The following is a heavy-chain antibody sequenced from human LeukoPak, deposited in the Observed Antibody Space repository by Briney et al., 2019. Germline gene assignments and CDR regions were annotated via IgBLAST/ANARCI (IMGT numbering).Heavy chain of an antibody. V-gene: IGHV3-23*01. CDR1: GFTFSNYA. CDR3: AKDVDYGDYEVY. CDR2: ISSSGDRT. J-gene: IGHJ4*02. D-gene: IGHD4-17*01. Sequence: GGSLRLSCAASGFTFSNYAMSWVRQAPGRGPEWASAISSSGDRTYYADSVKGRFTISRDNSKNTLYLQMNSLRAEDTAIYYCAKDVDYGDYEVYWGQGTLVTVSS.